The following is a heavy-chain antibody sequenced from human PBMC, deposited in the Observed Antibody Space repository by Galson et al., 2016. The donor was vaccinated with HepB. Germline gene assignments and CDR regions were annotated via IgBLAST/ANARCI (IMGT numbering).Heavy chain of an antibody. V-gene: IGHV1-46*01. CDR2: INPRSSNT. D-gene: IGHD6-13*01. Sequence: SVKVSCKASGHTFTSYYIHWVRQAPGQGLEWMGIINPRSSNTNYAQKFQGRVTMTRDTSTSTVYMQLSSLRSDDTAVYYCAAAPDDYYYGMDVWGQGTTVTVSS. J-gene: IGHJ6*02. CDR3: AAAPDDYYYGMDV. CDR1: GHTFTSYY.